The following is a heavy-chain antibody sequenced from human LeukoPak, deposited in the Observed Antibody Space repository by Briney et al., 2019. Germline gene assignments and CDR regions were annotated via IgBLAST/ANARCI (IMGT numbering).Heavy chain of an antibody. CDR3: ANEVYYYGSGSYYNAIDY. J-gene: IGHJ4*02. CDR2: ISGSGGST. CDR1: GFTFSSYA. D-gene: IGHD3-10*01. Sequence: GGSLRLSCAASGFTFSSYAMSWVRQAPGKGLEWVSAISGSGGSTYYADSVKGRFTISRDNSKNTLYLQMNSLRAEDTAVYYCANEVYYYGSGSYYNAIDYWGQGTLVTVSS. V-gene: IGHV3-23*01.